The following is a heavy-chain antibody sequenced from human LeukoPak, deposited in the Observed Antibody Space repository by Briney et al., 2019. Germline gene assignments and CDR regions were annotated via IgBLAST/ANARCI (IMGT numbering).Heavy chain of an antibody. D-gene: IGHD5-12*01. CDR2: INPTGTSS. J-gene: IGHJ3*02. V-gene: IGHV1-2*06. CDR3: ARSRRSGRGDDAFDI. CDR1: GYTFTRHY. Sequence: ASVKVSCKSSGYTFTRHYLHWVRQAPGQGLEWVGLINPTGTSSWSAQKFQGRVTMTRDTSISTAYMELSRLRSDDTAVYYCARSRRSGRGDDAFDIWGQGTMVTVSS.